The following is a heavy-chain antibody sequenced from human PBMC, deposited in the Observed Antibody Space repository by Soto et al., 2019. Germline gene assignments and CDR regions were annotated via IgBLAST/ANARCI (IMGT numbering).Heavy chain of an antibody. CDR2: VHYSGST. D-gene: IGHD5-12*01. V-gene: IGHV4-59*01. CDR3: ARGVDDYATSGYFRVDS. CDR1: GASFSTFS. Sequence: SETLSLPCNPSGASFSTFSLLWIRQPPGKGLEWVGHVHYSGSTNYCPSLNSRPTISPKASTSKLSLKLRPATAADTSMYLCARGVDDYATSGYFRVDSLGQGIPV. J-gene: IGHJ5*01.